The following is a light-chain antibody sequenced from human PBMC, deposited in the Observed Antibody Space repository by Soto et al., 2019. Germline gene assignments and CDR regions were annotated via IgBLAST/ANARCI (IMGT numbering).Light chain of an antibody. CDR3: QQSFNTPYT. CDR1: QSVRSY. Sequence: DIQMTQSPSSLSASVGDRVTITCRASQSVRSYLNWYQQKPGKAPKVLMYGASTLQSGVPSRFSGSGSGTDFTLTISSLQPEDFATYYCQQSFNTPYTFGQGTKVEI. V-gene: IGKV1-39*01. CDR2: GAS. J-gene: IGKJ2*01.